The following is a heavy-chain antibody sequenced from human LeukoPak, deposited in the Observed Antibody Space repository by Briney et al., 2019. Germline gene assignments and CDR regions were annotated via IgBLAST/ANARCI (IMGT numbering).Heavy chain of an antibody. J-gene: IGHJ4*02. CDR2: IYYSGST. CDR1: GGSINSSSYY. Sequence: SETLSLTCTVSGGSINSSSYYWGWLRQPPGKGLEWIGSIYYSGSTYYNPSLKSRVTISVDTSKNRFSLKLSSVTAADTAVYYCARHSGGSPFDYWGQGTLVTVSS. V-gene: IGHV4-39*01. D-gene: IGHD1-26*01. CDR3: ARHSGGSPFDY.